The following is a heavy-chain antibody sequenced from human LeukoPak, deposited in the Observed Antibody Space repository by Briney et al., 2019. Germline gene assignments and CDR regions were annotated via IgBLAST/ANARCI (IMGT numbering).Heavy chain of an antibody. CDR2: IKSKTDGGTT. CDR1: GFTFSNAW. J-gene: IGHJ4*02. Sequence: GGSLRLSCAASGFTFSNAWMSWVRQAPGKGLEWVGRIKSKTDGGTTDYAAPVKGRFTISRDDSKNTLYLQMNSLKTGDTAVYYCTAWYDHVWGSYPPNFDYWGQGTLVTVSS. D-gene: IGHD3-16*02. CDR3: TAWYDHVWGSYPPNFDY. V-gene: IGHV3-15*01.